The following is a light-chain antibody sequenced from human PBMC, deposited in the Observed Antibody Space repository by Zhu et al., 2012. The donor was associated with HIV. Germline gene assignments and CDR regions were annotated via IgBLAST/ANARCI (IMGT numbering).Light chain of an antibody. CDR1: QTVSRNY. Sequence: EIVLTQSPGTLSLSPGERATLSCRASQTVSRNYLAWYQQKPGQAPRLLIYGASRRVTGIPDRFSGSGPGTDFTLTISRLEPEDFAVYYCQHYVPSPMYTFGLGDQAGDQT. CDR2: GAS. J-gene: IGKJ2*01. V-gene: IGKV3-20*01. CDR3: QHYVPSPMYT.